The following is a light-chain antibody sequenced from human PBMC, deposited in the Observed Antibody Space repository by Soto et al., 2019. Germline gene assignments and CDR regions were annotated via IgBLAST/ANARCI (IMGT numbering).Light chain of an antibody. J-gene: IGKJ2*01. CDR1: QSISSN. Sequence: DIQMTQSPSSLSASVGDRVTITCRASQSISSNLNWYQRKAGKAPKLLIYAASSFQSGVPSRFSGSGSGTDLSLTISSLQPEDFATYFCQQSYSTPYTFGQGTKLEIK. V-gene: IGKV1-39*01. CDR3: QQSYSTPYT. CDR2: AAS.